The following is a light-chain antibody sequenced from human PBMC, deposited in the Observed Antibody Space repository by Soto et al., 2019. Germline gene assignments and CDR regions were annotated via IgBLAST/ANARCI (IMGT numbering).Light chain of an antibody. CDR1: QSVSGSR. CDR3: QQYGSSPST. CDR2: GAF. V-gene: IGKV3-20*01. Sequence: EIVLAQSPATLSLSPWERAALSCVASQSVSGSRLAWYQQKPGQAPRLLIYGAFRRVTGIPDRFSGSGSGTDFTLTISRLEPEDFAVYYCQQYGSSPSTFGRGTKVDIK. J-gene: IGKJ1*01.